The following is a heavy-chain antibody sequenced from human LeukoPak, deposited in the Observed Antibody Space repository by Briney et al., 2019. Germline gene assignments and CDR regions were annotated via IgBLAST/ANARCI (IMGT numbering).Heavy chain of an antibody. CDR2: INSDGSIT. V-gene: IGHV3-74*01. J-gene: IGHJ4*02. CDR3: ARVHNWNDGFDY. CDR1: GFTFTTYW. Sequence: GGSLRLSCAASGFTFTTYWMHWVRQAPGKGLVWVSHINSDGSITSYADSVKGRFTISRDNAKNTLYLQMNSLRAEDTAVYYCARVHNWNDGFDYWGQGTLVTVSS. D-gene: IGHD1-1*01.